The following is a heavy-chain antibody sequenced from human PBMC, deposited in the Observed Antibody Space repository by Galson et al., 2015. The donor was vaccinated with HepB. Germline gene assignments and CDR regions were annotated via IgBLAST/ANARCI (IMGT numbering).Heavy chain of an antibody. V-gene: IGHV3-23*01. CDR1: GFTFSSYA. Sequence: SLRLSCAASGFTFSSYAMSWVRQAPGKGLEWVSAISGSGGSTYYADSVKGRFTISRDNSKNTLYLQMNSLRAEDTAVYYCAKDEEMATVYFDYWGQGTLVTVSS. J-gene: IGHJ4*02. CDR3: AKDEEMATVYFDY. CDR2: ISGSGGST. D-gene: IGHD5-24*01.